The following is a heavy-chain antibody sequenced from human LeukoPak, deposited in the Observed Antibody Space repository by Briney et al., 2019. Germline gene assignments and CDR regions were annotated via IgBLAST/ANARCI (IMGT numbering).Heavy chain of an antibody. J-gene: IGHJ4*02. CDR2: ISSSSSYI. CDR3: ARETPPRGSYFFPPVLSKNSFDY. Sequence: GGSLRLSCAASGFTFSSYSMNWVRQAPGKGLEWVSSISSSSSYIYYADSVKGRFTISRDNAKNSLYLQMNSLRAEDTAVYYCARETPPRGSYFFPPVLSKNSFDYWGQGTLVTVSS. D-gene: IGHD1-26*01. CDR1: GFTFSSYS. V-gene: IGHV3-21*01.